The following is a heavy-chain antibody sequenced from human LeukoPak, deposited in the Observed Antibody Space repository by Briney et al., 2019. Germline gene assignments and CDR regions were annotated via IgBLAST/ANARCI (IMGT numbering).Heavy chain of an antibody. CDR3: ARGVAAAGSRDY. V-gene: IGHV3-21*01. Sequence: GGSLRLSCAASGFTFSSYSMNWVRQAPGKGLDWVSSISSSSSYIYYADSVKGRFTISRDNAKNSLYLQMNSLRAEDTAVYYCARGVAAAGSRDYWGQGTLVTVSS. CDR2: ISSSSSYI. CDR1: GFTFSSYS. J-gene: IGHJ4*02. D-gene: IGHD6-13*01.